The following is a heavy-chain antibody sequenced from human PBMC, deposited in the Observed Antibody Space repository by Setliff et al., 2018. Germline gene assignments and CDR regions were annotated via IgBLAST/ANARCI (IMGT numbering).Heavy chain of an antibody. CDR1: GYSFSNYW. CDR2: IFPGDSET. V-gene: IGHV5-51*01. J-gene: IGHJ3*02. CDR3: ATNGYSGYDHALDI. Sequence: PGESLKISCQASGYSFSNYWIAWVRQMPGKGLEWMGIIFPGDSETKYSPSFQGQVTISADKSTTTAHLQWSSLKASDTATYYCATNGYSGYDHALDIWGQGTLVTVSS. D-gene: IGHD5-12*01.